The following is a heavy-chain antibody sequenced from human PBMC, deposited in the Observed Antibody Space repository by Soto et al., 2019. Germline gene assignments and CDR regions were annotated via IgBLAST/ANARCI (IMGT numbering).Heavy chain of an antibody. CDR2: IKQDGSER. D-gene: IGHD1-1*01. Sequence: GGSLRLSCAASGFTFNNYWMSWVRQAPGKGLEWVANIKQDGSERYSVDSVKGRFTISRDNAKNSLFLQMNSLRAGDTAVYYCARAKFVRVRKLDAFDIWGQGTMVTVSS. V-gene: IGHV3-7*01. J-gene: IGHJ3*02. CDR3: ARAKFVRVRKLDAFDI. CDR1: GFTFNNYW.